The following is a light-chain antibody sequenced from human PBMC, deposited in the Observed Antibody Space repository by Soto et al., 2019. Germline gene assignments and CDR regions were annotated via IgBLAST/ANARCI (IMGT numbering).Light chain of an antibody. CDR1: ISDVGGYNY. CDR2: EVN. V-gene: IGLV2-8*01. Sequence: ISCTVTISDVGGYNYVSWYQQHRGKAPKLMMYEVNKRHSGVPDRFSGSKSGNTASLTISGLKDEDDADYYCSLYKSSSNYVLGIGTKATLL. CDR3: SLYKSSSNYV. J-gene: IGLJ1*01.